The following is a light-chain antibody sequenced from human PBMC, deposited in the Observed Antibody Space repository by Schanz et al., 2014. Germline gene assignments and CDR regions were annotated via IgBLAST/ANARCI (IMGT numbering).Light chain of an antibody. CDR2: GAS. J-gene: IGKJ1*01. CDR3: QQYFNWPRT. Sequence: EVVLTQSPGTLSLSPGERATLSCRASQSVSSSYLAWYQQKPGQAPRLLIYGASSRATGIPDRFSGGGSGTAFTLTISRLEPEDFAVYYCQQYFNWPRTFGQGTRVDMK. V-gene: IGKV3-20*01. CDR1: QSVSSSY.